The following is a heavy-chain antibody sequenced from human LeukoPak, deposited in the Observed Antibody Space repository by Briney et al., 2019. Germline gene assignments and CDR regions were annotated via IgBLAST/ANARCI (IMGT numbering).Heavy chain of an antibody. V-gene: IGHV1-18*04. CDR1: GYTFTSYY. CDR3: ARDLSASLPDY. Sequence: GASVKVSCKAFGYTFTSYYMHWVRQAPGQGLEWMGWISAYNGNTNYAQKLQGRVTMTTDTSTSTAYMELRSLTSDDTAVYYCARDLSASLPDYWGQGTLVTVSS. J-gene: IGHJ4*02. CDR2: ISAYNGNT. D-gene: IGHD1-26*01.